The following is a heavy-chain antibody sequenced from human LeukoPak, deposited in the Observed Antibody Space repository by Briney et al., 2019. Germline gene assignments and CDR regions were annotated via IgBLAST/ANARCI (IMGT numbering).Heavy chain of an antibody. Sequence: PSETLSLTCAVYGGSFSGYYWSWIRQPPGKGLEWIGEINHSGSTNYNPSLKSRVTISVDTSKNQFSLKLGSVTAADTAVYYCARGQPRVVTPLYWGQGTLVTVSS. D-gene: IGHD4-23*01. CDR1: GGSFSGYY. CDR3: ARGQPRVVTPLY. V-gene: IGHV4-34*01. J-gene: IGHJ4*02. CDR2: INHSGST.